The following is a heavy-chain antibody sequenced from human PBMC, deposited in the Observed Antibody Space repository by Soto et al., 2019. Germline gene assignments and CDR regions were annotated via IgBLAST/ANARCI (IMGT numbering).Heavy chain of an antibody. Sequence: QVQLVESGGGVVQPGRSLRLSCAASGFTFSGYTMHWVRQAPGKGLEWVALISYDGSIEYYADSVKGRFTISRDNSKNTLCLQMNILRAEDTSLYYCARDGEAGATDAFDIWGQGTMVTVSS. V-gene: IGHV3-30-3*01. CDR3: ARDGEAGATDAFDI. J-gene: IGHJ3*02. D-gene: IGHD1-26*01. CDR1: GFTFSGYT. CDR2: ISYDGSIE.